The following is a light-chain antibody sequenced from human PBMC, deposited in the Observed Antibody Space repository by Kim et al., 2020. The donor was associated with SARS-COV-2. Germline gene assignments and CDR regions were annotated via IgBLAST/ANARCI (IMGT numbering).Light chain of an antibody. CDR1: QSVSSSY. J-gene: IGKJ1*01. V-gene: IGKV3-20*01. CDR3: QQYGSSPPWT. CDR2: GAS. Sequence: PGERASLSCRASQSVSSSYLAWYQQKPGQAPRLLIYGASSRATGIPDRFSGSGSGTDFTLTISRLEPEDFAVYYCQQYGSSPPWTFGQGTKVDIK.